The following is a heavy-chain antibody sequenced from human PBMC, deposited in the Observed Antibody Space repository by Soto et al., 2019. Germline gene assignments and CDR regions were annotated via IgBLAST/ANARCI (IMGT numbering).Heavy chain of an antibody. Sequence: GASVKVSCKASGYTFTSYAMHWVRQAPGQSLEWMGWINAGNGNTKYSQKFQGRVTITRDTSASTAYMELSSLRSEDTAVYYCAKDYYDSSGYYPPALLFDYWGQGTLVTVSS. CDR2: INAGNGNT. CDR3: AKDYYDSSGYYPPALLFDY. J-gene: IGHJ4*02. V-gene: IGHV1-3*01. CDR1: GYTFTSYA. D-gene: IGHD3-22*01.